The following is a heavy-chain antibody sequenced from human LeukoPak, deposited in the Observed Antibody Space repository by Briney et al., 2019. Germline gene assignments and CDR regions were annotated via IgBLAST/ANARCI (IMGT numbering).Heavy chain of an antibody. J-gene: IGHJ4*02. V-gene: IGHV4-30-4*08. CDR1: GGSFSGYY. Sequence: SETLSLTCAVYGGSFSGYYWSWIRQPPGKGLEWIGYIYYSGSTYYNPSLKSRVTISVDTSKNQFSLKLSSVTAADTAVYYCARGSEPLLWGQGTLVTVSS. CDR3: ARGSEPLL. D-gene: IGHD1-26*01. CDR2: IYYSGST.